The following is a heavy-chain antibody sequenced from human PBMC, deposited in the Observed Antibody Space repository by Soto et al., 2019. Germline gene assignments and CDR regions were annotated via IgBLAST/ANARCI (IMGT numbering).Heavy chain of an antibody. CDR3: AGEGVTTSMSLPWMGYHYYGLDV. J-gene: IGHJ6*02. V-gene: IGHV1-69*12. D-gene: IGHD1-26*01. Sequence: QVQLAQSGAEVKKPGSSVKVSCRASGGTFSSHTISWVRQAPGQGLEWMGGIMPMFGVTNYARKFQGRLTMTANESTTTAYMEVSSLTSEDTAVYYCAGEGVTTSMSLPWMGYHYYGLDVWGQGTTVIVSS. CDR1: GGTFSSHT. CDR2: IMPMFGVT.